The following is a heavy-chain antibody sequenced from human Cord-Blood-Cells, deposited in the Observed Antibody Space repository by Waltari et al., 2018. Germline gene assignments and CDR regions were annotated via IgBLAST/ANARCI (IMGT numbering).Heavy chain of an antibody. D-gene: IGHD2-21*01. CDR3: ARTTPAYCGGDCYAFDI. CDR1: WGTFSTLA. V-gene: IGHV1-69*09. J-gene: IGHJ3*02. Sequence: QVQLVQSGAEVKKPGAPVKVYCKASWGTFSTLASSWVRQAHGQGLEWMGRIIPILGIANYAQKFQGRVTITADKSTSTAYMELSSLRSEDTAVYYCARTTPAYCGGDCYAFDIWGQGTMVTVSS. CDR2: IIPILGIA.